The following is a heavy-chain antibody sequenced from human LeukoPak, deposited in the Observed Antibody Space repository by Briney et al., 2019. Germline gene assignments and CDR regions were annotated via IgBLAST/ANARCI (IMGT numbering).Heavy chain of an antibody. CDR2: ISYSGGKT. CDR3: AKDLPFETTVVSGFDY. J-gene: IGHJ4*02. V-gene: IGHV3-23*01. CDR1: GFTVSNYG. Sequence: PGGSLRLSCATSGFTVSNYGMSWVRQAPGKGLEWLSAISYSGGKTYYADSVKGRFTISRDNSKNTVYLQMNSLRAENTAIYYCAKDLPFETTVVSGFDYWGQGTLVTVSS. D-gene: IGHD4-23*01.